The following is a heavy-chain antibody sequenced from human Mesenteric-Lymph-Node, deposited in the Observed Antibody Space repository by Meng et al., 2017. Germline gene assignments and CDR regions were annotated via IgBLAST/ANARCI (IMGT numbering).Heavy chain of an antibody. V-gene: IGHV1-69*02. J-gene: IGHJ4*02. CDR3: ARGYSSGWLFDY. CDR2: IIPILGIA. D-gene: IGHD6-19*01. Sequence: QVQLVQSGAEVKKPGSSVKVSCKASGGTFSSYTISWVRQAPGQGLEWMGRIIPILGIANYAQKFQGRVTITADKSTSTAYMELSSLRSEDTAVYYCARGYSSGWLFDYWGQGTLVTVSS. CDR1: GGTFSSYT.